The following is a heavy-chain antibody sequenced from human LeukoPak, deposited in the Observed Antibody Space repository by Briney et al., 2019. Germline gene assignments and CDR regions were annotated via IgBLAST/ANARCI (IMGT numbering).Heavy chain of an antibody. CDR1: GYTFTSYA. D-gene: IGHD3-9*01. V-gene: IGHV1-3*01. Sequence: GASVKVSCKASGYTFTSYAMHWVRQAPGQRLEWMGWINAGNGNTKYSQTFQGRVTITRDTSASTAYMELSSLRSEDTAVYYCAGDYDILTGYYNFDYWGQGTLVTVSS. J-gene: IGHJ4*02. CDR2: INAGNGNT. CDR3: AGDYDILTGYYNFDY.